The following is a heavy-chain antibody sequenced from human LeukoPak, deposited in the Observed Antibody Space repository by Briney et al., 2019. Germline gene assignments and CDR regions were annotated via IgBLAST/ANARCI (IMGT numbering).Heavy chain of an antibody. CDR3: ARDQGEGYGSGSFPDY. V-gene: IGHV3-30-3*01. CDR2: ISYDGSNK. J-gene: IGHJ4*02. CDR1: GFTFSSYA. D-gene: IGHD3-10*01. Sequence: GGSLILSCAASGFTFSSYAMHWVRQAPGKGLEWVAVISYDGSNKYYADSVKGRFTISRDNSKNTLYLQMNSLRAEDTAVYYCARDQGEGYGSGSFPDYWGQGTLVTVSS.